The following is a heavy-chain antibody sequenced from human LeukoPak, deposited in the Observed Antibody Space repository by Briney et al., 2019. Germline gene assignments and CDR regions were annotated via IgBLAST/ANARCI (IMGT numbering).Heavy chain of an antibody. V-gene: IGHV3-20*01. CDR2: INWDGGNN. Sequence: GGSLSLSCAASGFTVDDYGMSRERQAPGKGLEWVSGINWDGGNNDYTDSVKGRFTISRANAKTSLYLQMNRLRAEDTALYRCARYGSGSYYYYYMDVWGKGTTVTVSS. D-gene: IGHD3-10*01. CDR1: GFTVDDYG. J-gene: IGHJ6*03. CDR3: ARYGSGSYYYYYMDV.